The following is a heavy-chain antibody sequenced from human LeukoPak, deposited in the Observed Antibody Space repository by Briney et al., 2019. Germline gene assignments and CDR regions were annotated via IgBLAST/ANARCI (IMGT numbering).Heavy chain of an antibody. CDR1: GFSLSNYW. J-gene: IGHJ4*02. CDR2: IKLDGSEK. Sequence: GGSLRLSCAASGFSLSNYWISWVRQAPGRGLEWVANIKLDGSEKYYMNSVKGRFTISRDNAKNSLNLQTNSLRAEDTAVYYCARETRGSYVPGLDSWGQGTLVTVSS. CDR3: ARETRGSYVPGLDS. V-gene: IGHV3-7*01. D-gene: IGHD1-26*01.